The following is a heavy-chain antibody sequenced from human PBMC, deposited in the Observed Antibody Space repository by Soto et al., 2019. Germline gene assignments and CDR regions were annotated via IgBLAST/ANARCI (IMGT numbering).Heavy chain of an antibody. CDR3: ARSSSTSKKGLTS. V-gene: IGHV3-21*01. Sequence: EVQLVESGGGLVKPGGSLRLSCAASGFTFSSYSMNWVRQAPGKGLEWVSSISSGSSYIYYSDSVKGRCTISRDNAKNPLYQQMISLRAEDAAVYYCARSSSTSKKGLTSWGQGTLVTVSS. CDR2: ISSGSSYI. CDR1: GFTFSSYS. J-gene: IGHJ5*02. D-gene: IGHD2-2*01.